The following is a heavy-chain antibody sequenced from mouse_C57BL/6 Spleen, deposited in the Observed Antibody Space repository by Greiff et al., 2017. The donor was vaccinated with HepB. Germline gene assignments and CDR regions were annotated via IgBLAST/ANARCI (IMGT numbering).Heavy chain of an antibody. J-gene: IGHJ4*01. V-gene: IGHV5-17*01. CDR2: ISTGSSTI. D-gene: IGHD2-2*01. CDR3: ARKEVTSDCYAMDY. CDR1: GFTFSDYG. Sequence: DVHLVESGGGLVKPGGSLKLSCAASGFTFSDYGMHWVRQAPEKGLEWVAYISTGSSTIYYADTVKGRFTISRDNAKNTLFLQMTSLRSEDTAMYYCARKEVTSDCYAMDYWGQGTSVTVSS.